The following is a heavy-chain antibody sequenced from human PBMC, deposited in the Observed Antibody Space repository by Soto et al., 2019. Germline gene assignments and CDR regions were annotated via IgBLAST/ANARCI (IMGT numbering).Heavy chain of an antibody. D-gene: IGHD5-18*01. CDR2: IWYDGSNK. Sequence: GGSLRLSCAASGFTFSSYGMHWVRQAPGKGLEWVAVIWYDGSNKYYADSVKGRFTISRDNSKNTLYLQMNSLRAEDTAVYYCARVRGYSYGYGMDVWGQGTTVTVSS. V-gene: IGHV3-33*01. CDR3: ARVRGYSYGYGMDV. J-gene: IGHJ6*02. CDR1: GFTFSSYG.